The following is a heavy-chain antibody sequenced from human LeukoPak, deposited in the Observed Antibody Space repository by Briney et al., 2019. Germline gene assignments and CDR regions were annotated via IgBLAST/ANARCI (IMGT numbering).Heavy chain of an antibody. Sequence: GGSLRLSCAASGFTFSSYGMHWVRQAPGRGLEWVANIKQDGSEKYYVDSVKGRFTISRDNAKNSLYLQMNSLRAEDTAVYYCARDKGEYYFDYWGQGTLVTVSS. J-gene: IGHJ4*02. CDR3: ARDKGEYYFDY. V-gene: IGHV3-7*01. D-gene: IGHD2-21*01. CDR2: IKQDGSEK. CDR1: GFTFSSYG.